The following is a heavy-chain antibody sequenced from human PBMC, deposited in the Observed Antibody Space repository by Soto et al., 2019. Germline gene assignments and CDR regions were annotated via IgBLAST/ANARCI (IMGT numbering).Heavy chain of an antibody. J-gene: IGHJ4*02. CDR2: ISAYNGNT. V-gene: IGHV1-18*01. Sequence: QVQLVQSGAEVKKPGASVKVSCKASGYTFTSYGISWVRQAPGQGLEWMGWISAYNGNTNYAQMLQGRVTMTTDTDGRNGYVGLRCVNSAAPAVYCLAAGVGAGYYFDYGGQETLAAVSS. CDR3: AAGVGAGYYFDY. D-gene: IGHD1-26*01. CDR1: GYTFTSYG.